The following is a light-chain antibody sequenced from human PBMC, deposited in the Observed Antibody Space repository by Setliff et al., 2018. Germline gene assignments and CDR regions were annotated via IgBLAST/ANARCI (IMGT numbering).Light chain of an antibody. CDR2: EVG. CDR3: AAWDDSLNGLYV. V-gene: IGLV2-8*01. CDR1: SSDIGGYKY. J-gene: IGLJ1*01. Sequence: QSALTQPPSASGSPGQSVTISCTGTSSDIGGYKYVSWHQQHPGKAPKLMIFEVGKRPSGVPDRFSGSKSGTSASLAISGLQSEDESYYYCAAWDDSLNGLYVFGTGTKGTVL.